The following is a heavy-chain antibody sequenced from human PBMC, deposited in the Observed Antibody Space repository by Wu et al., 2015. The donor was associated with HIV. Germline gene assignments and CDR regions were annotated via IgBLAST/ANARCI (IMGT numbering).Heavy chain of an antibody. Sequence: QVQLVQSGAEVKKPGSSVKISCKASGGTFSNYAISWVRQAPGQGLEWMGGIIPRFGSANYAQKFQGRVTITTDESASTAYMELSSLRSEDTAVYYCARDRGDYYYGSGRDYYYGMDVWGQGTTVTVSS. D-gene: IGHD3-10*01. CDR2: IIPRFGSA. J-gene: IGHJ6*02. V-gene: IGHV1-69*01. CDR1: GGTFSNYA. CDR3: ARDRGDYYYGSGRDYYYGMDV.